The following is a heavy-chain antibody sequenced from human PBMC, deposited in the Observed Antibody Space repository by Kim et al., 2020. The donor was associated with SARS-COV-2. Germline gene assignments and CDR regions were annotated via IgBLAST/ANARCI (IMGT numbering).Heavy chain of an antibody. D-gene: IGHD1-1*01. CDR3: AKSAGTTSQYYFDY. Sequence: ADSEKGRFTIYRDNSKNALSLQMNRLRAEDTAVYYCAKSAGTTSQYYFDYWGQGTLVTVSS. J-gene: IGHJ4*02. V-gene: IGHV3-23*01.